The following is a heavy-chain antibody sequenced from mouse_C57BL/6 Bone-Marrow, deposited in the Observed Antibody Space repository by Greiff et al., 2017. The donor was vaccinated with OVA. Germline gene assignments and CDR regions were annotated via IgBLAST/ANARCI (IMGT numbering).Heavy chain of an antibody. CDR2: IDPSDSET. D-gene: IGHD2-1*01. V-gene: IGHV1-52*01. J-gene: IGHJ2*01. CDR1: GYTFTSYW. Sequence: VKLQQPGAELVRPGSSVKLSCKASGYTFTSYWMHWVKQRPIQGLEWIGNIDPSDSETHYNQKFKDKATLTVDKSSSTAYMQLSSLTSEDSAVYYCARDGNSLYYFDYWGQGTTLTVSS. CDR3: ARDGNSLYYFDY.